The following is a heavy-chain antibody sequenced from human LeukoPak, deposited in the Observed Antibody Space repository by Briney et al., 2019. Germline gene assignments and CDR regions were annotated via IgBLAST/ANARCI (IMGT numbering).Heavy chain of an antibody. D-gene: IGHD1-20*01. J-gene: IGHJ4*02. CDR1: GGSISSSSYY. CDR2: IYYSGST. CDR3: ARQSPICNWRRFCYFDY. V-gene: IGHV4-39*01. Sequence: PSETLSLTCTVSGGSISSSSYYWGWIRQPPGKGLEWIGSIYYSGSTYYNPSLKSRVTISVDTSKNQFSLKLSSVAAADTAVYYCARQSPICNWRRFCYFDYWGQGTLVTVSS.